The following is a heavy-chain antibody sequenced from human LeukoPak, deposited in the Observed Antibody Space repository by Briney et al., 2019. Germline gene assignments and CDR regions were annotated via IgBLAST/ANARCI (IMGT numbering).Heavy chain of an antibody. D-gene: IGHD3-10*01. CDR3: ARDLSYYGSGSIDY. CDR2: IYTSGST. V-gene: IGHV4-4*07. Sequence: SETLSLTCTVSDDSITMYYWSWIRQPAGKGLEWIGRIYTSGSTNYNPSLKSRVTMSVDTSKNQFSLKLSSVTAADTAVYYCARDLSYYGSGSIDYWGQGTLVTVSS. CDR1: DDSITMYY. J-gene: IGHJ4*02.